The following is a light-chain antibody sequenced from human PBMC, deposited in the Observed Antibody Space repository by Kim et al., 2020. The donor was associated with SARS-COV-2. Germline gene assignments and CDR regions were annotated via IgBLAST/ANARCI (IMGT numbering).Light chain of an antibody. CDR3: QQYGSSPRT. CDR1: QSVSSSY. CDR2: GAS. Sequence: SPEERATLSCRARQSVSSSYLAWYQQKPGQAPRLLIYGASSRATGIPDRFSGSGSGTDFTLTISRLEPEDFAVYYCQQYGSSPRTFGQGTKVDIK. V-gene: IGKV3-20*01. J-gene: IGKJ1*01.